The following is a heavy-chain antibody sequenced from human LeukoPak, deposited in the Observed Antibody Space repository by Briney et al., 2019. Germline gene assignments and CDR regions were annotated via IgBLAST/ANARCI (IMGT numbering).Heavy chain of an antibody. D-gene: IGHD3-22*01. Sequence: GGSLRLSCAASGFTFSSYGMHWVRRAPGKGLEWVAVISYDGSNKYYADSVKGRFTISRDNSKNTLYLQMSSLRAEDTAVYYCAKDRGRYYDSSGYYWGYYLDSWGQGILVTVST. CDR3: AKDRGRYYDSSGYYWGYYLDS. V-gene: IGHV3-30*18. CDR2: ISYDGSNK. J-gene: IGHJ4*02. CDR1: GFTFSSYG.